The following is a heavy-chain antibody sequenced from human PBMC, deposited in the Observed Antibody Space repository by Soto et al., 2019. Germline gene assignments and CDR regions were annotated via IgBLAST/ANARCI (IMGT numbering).Heavy chain of an antibody. CDR1: GGTFSSYA. CDR2: IIPIFGTA. CDR3: ARVRCSSTSWYKGYFDY. V-gene: IGHV1-69*13. D-gene: IGHD2-2*02. Sequence: SVKVSCKASGGTFSSYAISWVRQAPGQGLEWMGGIIPIFGTANYAQKFQGRVTITADESTSTAYMELSSLRSEDTAVYYCARVRCSSTSWYKGYFDYWGQGTLVTVSS. J-gene: IGHJ4*02.